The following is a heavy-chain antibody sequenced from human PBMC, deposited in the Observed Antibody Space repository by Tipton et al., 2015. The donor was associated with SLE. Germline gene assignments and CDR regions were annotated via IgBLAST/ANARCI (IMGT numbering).Heavy chain of an antibody. CDR3: ARVGGYSSGYSGDYGMDV. Sequence: SLRLSCAASGITFSNHSMHWVRQAPGKGLEWVALISYDGSNEYYADSVKGRFTISRDNSKNTLYLEMNSLRAEDTALYYCARVGGYSSGYSGDYGMDVWGQGTTVIASS. V-gene: IGHV3-30*04. D-gene: IGHD5-18*01. CDR2: ISYDGSNE. CDR1: GITFSNHS. J-gene: IGHJ6*02.